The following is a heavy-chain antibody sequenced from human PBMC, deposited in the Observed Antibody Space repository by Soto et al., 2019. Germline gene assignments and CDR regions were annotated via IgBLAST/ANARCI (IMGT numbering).Heavy chain of an antibody. V-gene: IGHV3-74*01. Sequence: GGSLRLSCAASGFTFNRNWMHWFRQAPGKGLVWVSRIESDESSATYADSVKGRFTISRDNAKNTLYLQMDSLRAEDTAVYYCTRFGTYYDTSGFLYWGQGTLVTVSS. D-gene: IGHD3-22*01. J-gene: IGHJ4*02. CDR2: IESDESSA. CDR1: GFTFNRNW. CDR3: TRFGTYYDTSGFLY.